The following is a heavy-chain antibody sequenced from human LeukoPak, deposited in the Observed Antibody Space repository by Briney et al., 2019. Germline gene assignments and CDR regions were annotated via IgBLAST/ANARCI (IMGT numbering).Heavy chain of an antibody. CDR3: ARGIEAGVDY. J-gene: IGHJ4*02. CDR2: MSPGSGYT. V-gene: IGHV1-8*02. Sequence: GAPVKVSCKTSGYTFTNYDINGVRQATGQGLEGLGWMSPGSGYTGYAQKFQGRVTMTRDISITTAYVELSSLRSEDTAVYYCARGIEAGVDYWGQGTMVTVPS. CDR1: GYTFTNYD. D-gene: IGHD6-25*01.